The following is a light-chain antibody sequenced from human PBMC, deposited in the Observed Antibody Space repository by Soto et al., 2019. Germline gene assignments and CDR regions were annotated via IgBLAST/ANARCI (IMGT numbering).Light chain of an antibody. CDR1: GSDVGGYNY. V-gene: IGLV2-14*03. J-gene: IGLJ1*01. Sequence: QSVLTRPASVSGCPGQSINISCTGTGSDVGGYNYVSWYQHHPGKAPKLIIYDVSNRPSGVSNPFSGSKSGNTASLTISGLQPEDEADYYCSSYTTSNTRQIVFGTGTKVTVL. CDR2: DVS. CDR3: SSYTTSNTRQIV.